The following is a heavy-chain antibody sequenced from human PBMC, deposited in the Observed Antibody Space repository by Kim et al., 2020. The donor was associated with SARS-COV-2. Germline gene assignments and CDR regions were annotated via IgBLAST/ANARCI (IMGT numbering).Heavy chain of an antibody. CDR3: ARDGGGWGYYDSSGYYYAYYFDY. D-gene: IGHD3-22*01. CDR1: GFTFSSYS. Sequence: GGSLRLSCAASGFTFSSYSMNWVRQAPGKGLEWVSSISSSSSYIYYADSVKGRFTISRDNAKNSLYLQMNSLRAEDTAVYYCARDGGGWGYYDSSGYYYAYYFDYWGQGTLVTVSS. V-gene: IGHV3-21*01. CDR2: ISSSSSYI. J-gene: IGHJ4*02.